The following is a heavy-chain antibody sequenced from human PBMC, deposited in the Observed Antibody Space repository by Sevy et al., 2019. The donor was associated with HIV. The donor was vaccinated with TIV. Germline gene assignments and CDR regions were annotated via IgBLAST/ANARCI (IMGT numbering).Heavy chain of an antibody. CDR1: GGSISSYY. Sequence: SETLSLTCTVSGGSISSYYWSWIRQPPGKGLEWIGYIYYSGSTNYNPSLKSRVTISVDTSKNQFSLKLSSVTAADTAVYYCARETFMMPDYWGQGTLVTVSS. V-gene: IGHV4-59*01. J-gene: IGHJ4*02. CDR3: ARETFMMPDY. CDR2: IYYSGST. D-gene: IGHD3-16*01.